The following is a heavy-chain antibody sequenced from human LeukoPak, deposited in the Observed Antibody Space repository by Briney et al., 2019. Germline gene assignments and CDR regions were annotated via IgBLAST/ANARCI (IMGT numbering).Heavy chain of an antibody. Sequence: ASVKVSCKASGYTFTSYYMHWVRQAPGQGLEWMGIINPSGGDTSYAQKFQGRLTMTRDTSTNTVYMELTSLRSEDTAVYYCAREVQGYYDSSGRIGYYLDYWGQGTLVTVSS. J-gene: IGHJ4*02. CDR1: GYTFTSYY. CDR2: INPSGGDT. CDR3: AREVQGYYDSSGRIGYYLDY. V-gene: IGHV1-46*01. D-gene: IGHD3-22*01.